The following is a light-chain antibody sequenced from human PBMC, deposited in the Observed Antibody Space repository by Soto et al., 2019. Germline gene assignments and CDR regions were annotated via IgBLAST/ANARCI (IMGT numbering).Light chain of an antibody. CDR3: SSYTGSNNFVV. J-gene: IGLJ2*01. CDR1: SSDVGGYNY. Sequence: QSVLTQSPSASGSPGQSVTISCTGTSSDVGGYNYVSWYQHHPGKAPKLMIYEVNKRPSGVPDRFSGSKSGNTASLTVSGLQAEDEADYYCSSYTGSNNFVVFGGGTKVTV. V-gene: IGLV2-8*01. CDR2: EVN.